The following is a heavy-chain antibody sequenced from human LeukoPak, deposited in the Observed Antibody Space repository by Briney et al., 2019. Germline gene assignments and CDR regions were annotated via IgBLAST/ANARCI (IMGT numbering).Heavy chain of an antibody. D-gene: IGHD3-10*01. V-gene: IGHV1-24*01. J-gene: IGHJ5*02. CDR3: ARDNSVGDIAWWFDP. CDR2: FDPEDGET. Sequence: ASVKVSCKVSGYTLTELSMHWVRQAPGKGLEWMGGFDPEDGETIYAQKFQGRVTLTRDTSTSTDYMELRSLKSEDTAVYYCARDNSVGDIAWWFDPWGQGTLVTVSS. CDR1: GYTLTELS.